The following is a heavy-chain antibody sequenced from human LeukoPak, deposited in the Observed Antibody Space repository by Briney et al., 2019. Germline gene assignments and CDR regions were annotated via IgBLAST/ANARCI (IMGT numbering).Heavy chain of an antibody. V-gene: IGHV4-30-4*08. J-gene: IGHJ4*02. CDR2: IYYSGST. D-gene: IGHD5-18*01. CDR1: GGSISSGDYY. CDR3: ARDANTAMVGYYFDY. Sequence: SETLSLTCTVSGGSISSGDYYWSWIRQPPGKGLEWIGYIYYSGSTYYNPSLKSRVTISVDTSKNQFSLKLSSVTAADTAVYYCARDANTAMVGYYFDYWGQGTLVTVSS.